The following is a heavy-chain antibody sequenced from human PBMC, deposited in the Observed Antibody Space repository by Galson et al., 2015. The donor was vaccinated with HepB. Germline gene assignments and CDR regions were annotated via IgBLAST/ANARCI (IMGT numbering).Heavy chain of an antibody. CDR2: IYDSGNT. V-gene: IGHV4-30-4*08. Sequence: TLSLTCTVSGGSISSGGYYWSWIRQPPGQGLEWIGYIYDSGNTYYNLSLKSRVTISVDTSKNQFSLKLSSVTAADTAVYYCARVGVGTTVTTGDYWGQGTLVTVSS. D-gene: IGHD4-17*01. J-gene: IGHJ4*02. CDR3: ARVGVGTTVTTGDY. CDR1: GGSISSGGYY.